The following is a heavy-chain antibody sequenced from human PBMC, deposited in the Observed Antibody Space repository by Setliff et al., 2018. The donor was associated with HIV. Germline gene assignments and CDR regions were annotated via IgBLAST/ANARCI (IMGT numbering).Heavy chain of an antibody. CDR1: GGSISSYY. D-gene: IGHD5-12*01. V-gene: IGHV4-59*01. CDR3: ARERRGGYSGCDSHWYFDL. Sequence: PSETLSPTCTVSGGSISSYYWNWIRQPPGKGLEWIGYFDYSGSTNYNTSLRSRVTISLDTSTNQFSLKLGSVTAADTAVYYCARERRGGYSGCDSHWYFDLWGRGTQVTVSS. CDR2: FDYSGST. J-gene: IGHJ2*01.